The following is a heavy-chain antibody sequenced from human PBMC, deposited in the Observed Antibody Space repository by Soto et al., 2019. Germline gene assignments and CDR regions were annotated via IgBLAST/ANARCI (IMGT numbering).Heavy chain of an antibody. CDR1: GYSFTDYW. CDR3: ARYGGSGSRLSDY. CDR2: IYPGDSDT. J-gene: IGHJ4*02. D-gene: IGHD2-15*01. Sequence: GESLKICCKGSGYSFTDYWIGWVRQMPGEGLEWMGIIYPGDSDTRYSPSFQGQVTISADKSITTAYLQWSSLKASDTAMYYCARYGGSGSRLSDYWGQGTLVTVSS. V-gene: IGHV5-51*01.